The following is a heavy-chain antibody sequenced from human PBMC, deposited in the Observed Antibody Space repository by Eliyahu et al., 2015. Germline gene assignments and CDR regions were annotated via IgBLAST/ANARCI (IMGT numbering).Heavy chain of an antibody. CDR2: ISYDGSNK. V-gene: IGHV3-30-3*01. Sequence: QVQLVESGGGVVQPGRSLXXSCAASGFXFXSYGMHWVRQAPGKGLEWVAVISYDGSNKYYGDSGKGRFTISRDNSKNTLYLQMNSLRVEDTAVYYCARDWDSSGWYVSGISWGQGTLVTVSS. J-gene: IGHJ5*02. D-gene: IGHD6-19*01. CDR3: ARDWDSSGWYVSGIS. CDR1: GFXFXSYG.